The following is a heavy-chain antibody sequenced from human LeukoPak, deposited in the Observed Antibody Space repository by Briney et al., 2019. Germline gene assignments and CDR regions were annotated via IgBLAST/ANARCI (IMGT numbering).Heavy chain of an antibody. V-gene: IGHV3-66*01. CDR3: ARATSYSFDY. CDR2: IFSGGSA. Sequence: PGGSLRLSCAASEITVSNSYMNWVRQAPGKGLEWVSIIFSGGSAYYADSVKGRFTISRDNSKNTLYLQMNSLRAEATAMYYCARATSYSFDYWGREPWSPSPQ. CDR1: EITVSNSY. J-gene: IGHJ4*02.